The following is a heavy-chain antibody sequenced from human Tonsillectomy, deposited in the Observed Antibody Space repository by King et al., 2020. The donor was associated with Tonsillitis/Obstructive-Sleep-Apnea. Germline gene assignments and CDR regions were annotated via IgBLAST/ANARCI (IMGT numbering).Heavy chain of an antibody. CDR2: ISGNARST. CDR3: AKVPNGGSPYYFDS. V-gene: IGHV3-23*04. CDR1: GFTFSSYA. Sequence: VQLVESGGGLVQPGGSLRLSCAASGFTFSSYAMSWVRQAPGKGLEWVSAISGNARSTYYADSVKGRFTISRDNSKNTLHLQMNSLRAEDTAVYYCAKVPNGGSPYYFDSWGQGTLFTVSS. J-gene: IGHJ4*02. D-gene: IGHD1-26*01.